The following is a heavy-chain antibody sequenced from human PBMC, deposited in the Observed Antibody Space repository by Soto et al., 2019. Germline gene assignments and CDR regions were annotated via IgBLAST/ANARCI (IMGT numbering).Heavy chain of an antibody. Sequence: SETLSLTCSVYVGSLSAYYWSCIRQPPWKGLEWIGEINPSGTTNYNPSLKSRVTISVDTSKNQFSLKLSSVTAADTAVYHCALAPAAHILHWGQGTLVTVSS. D-gene: IGHD2-2*01. V-gene: IGHV4-34*01. CDR1: VGSLSAYY. CDR3: ALAPAAHILH. CDR2: INPSGTT. J-gene: IGHJ1*01.